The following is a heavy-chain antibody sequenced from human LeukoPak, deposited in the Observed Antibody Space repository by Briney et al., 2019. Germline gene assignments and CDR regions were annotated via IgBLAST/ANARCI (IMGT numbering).Heavy chain of an antibody. D-gene: IGHD3-3*01. V-gene: IGHV3-30-3*01. CDR1: GFTFSSYT. J-gene: IGHJ4*02. Sequence: GRSLRLSCAASGFTFSSYTMHWVRQAPGKGLEWVALISLDGSYKFYADSVKGRFTISRDNSKSTLYLQMSSLRPEDTAVYYCAKEYVVIIPDYWGQGTLVTVSS. CDR3: AKEYVVIIPDY. CDR2: ISLDGSYK.